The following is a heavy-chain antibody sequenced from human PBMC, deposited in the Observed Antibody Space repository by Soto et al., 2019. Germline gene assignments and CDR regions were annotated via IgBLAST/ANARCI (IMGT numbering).Heavy chain of an antibody. D-gene: IGHD6-13*01. CDR2: IYYSGGT. V-gene: IGHV4-31*03. CDR1: GGSISSGGYY. Sequence: QVQLQESGPGLVKPSQTLSLTCTVSGGSISSGGYYWSWILQHPGKGLEWIGYIYYSGGTYYNPSLKSRVTISVDTSKNQFSLKLSSVTAADTAVYYCARAAHYSSPFRWCDPWGQGTLVTVSS. J-gene: IGHJ5*02. CDR3: ARAAHYSSPFRWCDP.